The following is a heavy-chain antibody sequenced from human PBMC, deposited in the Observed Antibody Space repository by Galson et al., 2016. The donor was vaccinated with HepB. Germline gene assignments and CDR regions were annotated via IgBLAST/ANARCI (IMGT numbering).Heavy chain of an antibody. CDR2: ISYDGSNQ. CDR1: GFSFSSYA. J-gene: IGHJ4*02. CDR3: ARDGPSVGLFDS. Sequence: SLRLSCAASGFSFSSYAMHWVRQAPDRGLEWVAVISYDGSNQYYADSVKGRFTISRDDSKNTLYLQMTSLTAEETAVYHCARDGPSVGLFDSWGQGTLVTVSS. D-gene: IGHD1-26*01. V-gene: IGHV3-30*04.